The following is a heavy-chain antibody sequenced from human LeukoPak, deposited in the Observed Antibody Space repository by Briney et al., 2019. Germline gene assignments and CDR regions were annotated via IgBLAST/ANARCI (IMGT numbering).Heavy chain of an antibody. CDR1: GFTFNGYW. CDR2: IKEDGSAQ. V-gene: IGHV3-7*03. Sequence: GGSLRLSCAASGFTFNGYWMSWVRQAPGKGLEWVANIKEDGSAQYYVGSVKGRFTISRDNSKNTLYLQMNSLRAEDTAVYYCARGGNGFSYGYLDYWGQGTLVTVSS. D-gene: IGHD5-18*01. J-gene: IGHJ4*02. CDR3: ARGGNGFSYGYLDY.